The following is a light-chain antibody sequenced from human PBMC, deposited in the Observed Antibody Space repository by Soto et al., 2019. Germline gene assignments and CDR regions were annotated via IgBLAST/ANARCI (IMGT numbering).Light chain of an antibody. J-gene: IGLJ3*02. Sequence: QSALTQPASMSASPGQSITISCTGTSSDIGGYDYVSWYQHHPGKAPKLIIYDVTRRPSGVSPRFSGSKSGNTASLTISGLQAEDEADYYCSCSTRSNTRVFGGGTKVTVL. V-gene: IGLV2-14*01. CDR2: DVT. CDR1: SSDIGGYDY. CDR3: SCSTRSNTRV.